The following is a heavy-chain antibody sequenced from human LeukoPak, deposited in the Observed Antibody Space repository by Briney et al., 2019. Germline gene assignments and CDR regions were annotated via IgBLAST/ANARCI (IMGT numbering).Heavy chain of an antibody. Sequence: ASVKVSCKASGYTFTSYAMNWVRQAPGQGLEWMGWINPNTGGTNYAQKFQGRVTMTRDTSISTAYMELSRLRPDDTAVYYCARDYDYVWGSYRYAFDIWGQGTMVTVSS. CDR2: INPNTGGT. J-gene: IGHJ3*02. D-gene: IGHD3-16*02. CDR3: ARDYDYVWGSYRYAFDI. CDR1: GYTFTSYA. V-gene: IGHV1-2*02.